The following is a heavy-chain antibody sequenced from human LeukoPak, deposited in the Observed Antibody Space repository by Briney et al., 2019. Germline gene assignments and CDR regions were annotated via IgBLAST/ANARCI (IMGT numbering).Heavy chain of an antibody. Sequence: PSETLSLTCTVSGGSISIYYWNWIQQPPGKGLEWIGYISYSGSTNYNPSLKSRVTISLDTSKNQFSLNLRSVTAADTAVYYCARGFDSKSTYFDYWGQGTLVTVSS. CDR1: GGSISIYY. CDR2: ISYSGST. J-gene: IGHJ4*02. D-gene: IGHD5-12*01. V-gene: IGHV4-59*01. CDR3: ARGFDSKSTYFDY.